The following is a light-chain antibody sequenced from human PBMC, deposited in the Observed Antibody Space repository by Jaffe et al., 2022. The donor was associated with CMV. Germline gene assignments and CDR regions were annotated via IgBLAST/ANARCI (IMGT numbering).Light chain of an antibody. CDR3: MQALQTPWT. V-gene: IGKV2-28*01. J-gene: IGKJ1*01. Sequence: DIVMTQSPLSLPVTPGEPASISCRSSQSLLHSNGYNYLNWYLQKPGQSPQLLIYLGSNRASGVPDRFSGSGSGTDFTLKISRVEAEDLGIYYCMQALQTPWTFGQGSKAEIK. CDR2: LGS. CDR1: QSLLHSNGYNY.